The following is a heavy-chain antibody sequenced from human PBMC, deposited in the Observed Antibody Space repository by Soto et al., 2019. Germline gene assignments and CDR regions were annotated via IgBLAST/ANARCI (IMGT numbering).Heavy chain of an antibody. J-gene: IGHJ3*01. Sequence: PGVPQRVSSSVVWGNCADYGSRWVIQKQGKGLEWMGIIYTGESDTRYIPAFQGQVTSSADKSISTAYLQWSSLKASDTAMYYCARGVRVYSEENRPRKDREAFAFLGQGTMVTVSS. CDR2: IYTGESDT. CDR3: ARGVRVYSEENRPRKDREAFAF. V-gene: IGHV5-51*01. CDR1: WGNCADYG. D-gene: IGHD5-18*01.